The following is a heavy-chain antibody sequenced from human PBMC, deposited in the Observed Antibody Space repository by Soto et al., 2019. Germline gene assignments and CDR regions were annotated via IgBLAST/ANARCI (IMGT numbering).Heavy chain of an antibody. D-gene: IGHD6-6*01. Sequence: GGSLRLSCAASGFTFSSYWMHWVRQAPGKGLVWVSRINSDGSSTSYADSVKGRFTISRDNAKNTLYLQMNSLRAEDTAVYYCARVEIYSSSRDYYYYYGMDVWGQGTTVTVSS. CDR3: ARVEIYSSSRDYYYYYGMDV. V-gene: IGHV3-74*01. J-gene: IGHJ6*02. CDR2: INSDGSST. CDR1: GFTFSSYW.